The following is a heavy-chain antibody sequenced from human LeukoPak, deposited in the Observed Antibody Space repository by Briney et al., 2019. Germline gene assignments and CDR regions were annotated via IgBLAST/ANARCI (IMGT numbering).Heavy chain of an antibody. D-gene: IGHD3-10*01. Sequence: SETLSLTCAVSGGSISSGGYSWSWIRQPPGKGLEWIGYIYHSGSTYYNPSLKSRVTISVDRSKNQFSLKLSSVTAADTAVYYCARGGSYYYGSGSQLPFDYWGQGTLVTVSS. CDR2: IYHSGST. CDR3: ARGGSYYYGSGSQLPFDY. J-gene: IGHJ4*02. V-gene: IGHV4-30-2*01. CDR1: GGSISSGGYS.